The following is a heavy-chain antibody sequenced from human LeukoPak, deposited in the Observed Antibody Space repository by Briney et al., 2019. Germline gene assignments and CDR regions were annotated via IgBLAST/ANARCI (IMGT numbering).Heavy chain of an antibody. Sequence: SVKVSCKAPGYTFTGYYMHWVRQAPGQGLEWMGRIIPIYGTVNYAQKFQGRVTITTDESTSTAYMELSSLRSEDTAVYYCARDLTVTTWVIWFDPWGQGTLVTVSS. CDR1: GYTFTGYY. D-gene: IGHD4-17*01. V-gene: IGHV1-69*05. J-gene: IGHJ5*02. CDR3: ARDLTVTTWVIWFDP. CDR2: IIPIYGTV.